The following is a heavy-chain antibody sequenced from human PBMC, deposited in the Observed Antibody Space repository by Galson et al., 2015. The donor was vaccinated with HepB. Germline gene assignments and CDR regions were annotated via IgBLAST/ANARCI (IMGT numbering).Heavy chain of an antibody. V-gene: IGHV3-33*01. D-gene: IGHD6-19*01. CDR3: AREGSSEYYFDY. Sequence: SLRLSCAASGFTFSSYGMHWVRQAPGKGLEWVAVIRYDGSNKYYADSVKGRFTISRDNSKNTLYLQMNSLRAEDTAVYYCAREGSSEYYFDYWGQGTLVTVSS. J-gene: IGHJ4*02. CDR2: IRYDGSNK. CDR1: GFTFSSYG.